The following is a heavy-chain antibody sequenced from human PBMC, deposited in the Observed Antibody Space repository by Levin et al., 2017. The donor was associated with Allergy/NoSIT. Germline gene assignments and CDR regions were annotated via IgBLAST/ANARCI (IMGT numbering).Heavy chain of an antibody. CDR3: ARQANGYSSSWYADNWFDP. CDR1: GGSISSSSYY. Sequence: PSETLSLTCTVSGGSISSSSYYWGWIRQPPGKGLEWIGSIYYSGSTYYNPSLKSRVTISVDTSKNQFSLKLSSVTAADTAVYYCARQANGYSSSWYADNWFDPWGQGTLVTVSS. D-gene: IGHD6-13*01. CDR2: IYYSGST. J-gene: IGHJ5*02. V-gene: IGHV4-39*01.